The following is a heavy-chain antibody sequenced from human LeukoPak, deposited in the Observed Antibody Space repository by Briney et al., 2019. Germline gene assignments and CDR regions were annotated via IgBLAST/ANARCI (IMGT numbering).Heavy chain of an antibody. Sequence: GGSRRLSCAASGFTFSSYSMNWVRQAPGKGLEWVSSISSSSSYIYYADSVKGRFTISRDNAKNSLYLQMNSLRAEDTAVYYCARKPTYCSSTSCYALFDYWGQGTLVTVSS. CDR3: ARKPTYCSSTSCYALFDY. V-gene: IGHV3-21*01. CDR1: GFTFSSYS. J-gene: IGHJ4*02. D-gene: IGHD2-2*01. CDR2: ISSSSSYI.